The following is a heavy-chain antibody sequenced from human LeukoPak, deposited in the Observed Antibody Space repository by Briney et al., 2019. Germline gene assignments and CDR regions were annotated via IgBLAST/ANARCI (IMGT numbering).Heavy chain of an antibody. CDR2: ISWNSGSI. J-gene: IGHJ4*02. CDR3: AKSRSIAAAGTVDY. D-gene: IGHD6-13*01. CDR1: GFTFDDYA. V-gene: IGHV3-9*01. Sequence: GRSLRVSCAASGFTFDDYAMHWVRQAPGKGLEWVSGISWNSGSIGYADSVKGRFTISRDNAKNSLYLQMNSLRAEDTALYYCAKSRSIAAAGTVDYWGQGTLVTVSS.